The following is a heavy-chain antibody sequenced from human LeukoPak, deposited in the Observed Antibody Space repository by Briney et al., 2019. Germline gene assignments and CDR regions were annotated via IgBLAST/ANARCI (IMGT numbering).Heavy chain of an antibody. CDR1: GGSISSYY. CDR2: IYASGST. CDR3: ARHGSVRSPLGP. D-gene: IGHD3-10*01. J-gene: IGHJ5*02. V-gene: IGHV4-4*09. Sequence: SETLSLTCSVSGGSISSYYWSWIRQPPGKVLEWIGYIYASGSTNYNPSLKRRVTISVDTSKNQFSLNLTSVTAADTAVYYCARHGSVRSPLGPWGQGTLVTVSS.